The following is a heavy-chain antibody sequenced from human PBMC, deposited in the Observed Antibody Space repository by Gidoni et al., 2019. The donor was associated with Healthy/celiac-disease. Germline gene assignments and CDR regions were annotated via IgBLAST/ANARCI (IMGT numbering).Heavy chain of an antibody. CDR1: GGTFSSYA. Sequence: QVQLVQSGAEVKKPGSSVKVSCEASGGTFSSYAISWVRQAPGQGLEWMGRIIPILGIANYAQKFQGSVTITSDNSTSTAYMELSSLRSEDTAVYYCARGKHYYDSSGYYYFDYWGQGTLVTVSS. CDR3: ARGKHYYDSSGYYYFDY. J-gene: IGHJ4*02. D-gene: IGHD3-22*01. CDR2: IIPILGIA. V-gene: IGHV1-69*04.